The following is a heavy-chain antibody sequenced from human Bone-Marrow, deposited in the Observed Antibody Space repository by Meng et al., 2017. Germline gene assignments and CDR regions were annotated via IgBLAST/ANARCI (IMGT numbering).Heavy chain of an antibody. V-gene: IGHV3-74*03. D-gene: IGHD3-9*01. CDR2: INTDASST. CDR1: GFTFSSYN. Sequence: GESLKISCAASGFTFSSYNMHWVRQTPGEGLVWVSRINTDASSTTYADSVKGRFTISRDDAKNTVYLQMNCLRAEDTAVYYCARDADWVIFDHWGQGALVTVSS. CDR3: ARDADWVIFDH. J-gene: IGHJ4*02.